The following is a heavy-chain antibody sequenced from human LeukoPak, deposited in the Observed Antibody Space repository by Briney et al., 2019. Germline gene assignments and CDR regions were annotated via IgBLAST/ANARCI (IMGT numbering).Heavy chain of an antibody. D-gene: IGHD3-22*01. J-gene: IGHJ4*02. CDR2: IWYDGSNK. Sequence: GGSLRLSCAASGFTFSSYAMNWVRQAPGKGLEWVAVIWYDGSNKYYADSVKGRFTISRDNSKNTLYLQMNSLRAEDTAVYYCARDAVLYDSSGYPGYWGQGTLVTVSS. CDR1: GFTFSSYA. CDR3: ARDAVLYDSSGYPGY. V-gene: IGHV3-33*08.